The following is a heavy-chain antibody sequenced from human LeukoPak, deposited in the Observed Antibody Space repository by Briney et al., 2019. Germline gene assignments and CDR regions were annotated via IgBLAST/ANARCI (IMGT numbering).Heavy chain of an antibody. CDR1: GFTFSSYE. V-gene: IGHV3-48*03. D-gene: IGHD6-13*01. CDR2: ITLITTTI. CDR3: ARETPDSSSCTVFDY. J-gene: IGHJ4*02. Sequence: GGSLTLSCAASGFTFSSYEMNWVRQAPGRGLEWVSYITLITTTIYYADSVKGRFTIFRDNAKNLLYLQMNSLRVEDTAVYYCARETPDSSSCTVFDYWGLGTLVTVSS.